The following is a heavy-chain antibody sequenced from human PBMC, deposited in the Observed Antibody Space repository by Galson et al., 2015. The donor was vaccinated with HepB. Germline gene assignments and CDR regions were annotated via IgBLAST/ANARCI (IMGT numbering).Heavy chain of an antibody. V-gene: IGHV5-51*01. J-gene: IGHJ4*02. CDR2: IYPGDSDS. CDR3: ATSPLSEKRGSSWYY. Sequence: QSGAEVKKPGESLKISFKGSGYSFTSYRIGWVRQMPGKGLECMGRIYPGDSDSRYRQSFQGQVTISADKSISTAYLQWSSLKASDTAMYYCATSPLSEKRGSSWYYWGQGTLVTVSS. CDR1: GYSFTSYR. D-gene: IGHD6-13*01.